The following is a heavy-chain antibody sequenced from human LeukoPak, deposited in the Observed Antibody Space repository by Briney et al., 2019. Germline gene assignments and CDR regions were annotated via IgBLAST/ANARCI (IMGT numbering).Heavy chain of an antibody. CDR2: ISSNGGSA. V-gene: IGHV3-64D*06. J-gene: IGHJ4*02. Sequence: GGSLRLSCSASGFTFSSYAMHWVRQAPGKGLEYVSAISSNGGSAYYADSVKGRFTISRDNSKNTLYLQMSSLRAEDTAVYYCVKDQGIAVAALFDYWGQGTLVTVSS. D-gene: IGHD6-19*01. CDR1: GFTFSSYA. CDR3: VKDQGIAVAALFDY.